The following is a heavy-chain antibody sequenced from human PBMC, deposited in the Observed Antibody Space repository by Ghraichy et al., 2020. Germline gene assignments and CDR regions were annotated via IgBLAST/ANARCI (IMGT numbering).Heavy chain of an antibody. Sequence: ASVKVSCKASGYTFTSYGISWVRQAPGQGLEWMGWISAYNGNTNYAQKLQGRVTMTTDTSTSTAYMELRSLRSDDTAVYYCARDLGRLRPWSEPDYWGQGTLVTVSS. J-gene: IGHJ4*02. CDR1: GYTFTSYG. CDR3: ARDLGRLRPWSEPDY. CDR2: ISAYNGNT. D-gene: IGHD1-14*01. V-gene: IGHV1-18*04.